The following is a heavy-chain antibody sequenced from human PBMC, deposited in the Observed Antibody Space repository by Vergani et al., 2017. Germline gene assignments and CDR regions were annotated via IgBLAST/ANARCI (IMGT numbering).Heavy chain of an antibody. Sequence: QVQLVESGGGVVQPGRSLRLSCAASGFTFSSYAMHWVRQAPGKGLEWVSVISYDGSNKYYADSVKGRFTISRDNSKNTLYLQMNSLRAEDTAVYYCARDWMVLRYFDWLGEWGQGPLVTVSS. CDR1: GFTFSSYA. CDR3: ARDWMVLRYFDWLGE. J-gene: IGHJ4*02. CDR2: ISYDGSNK. V-gene: IGHV3-30*01. D-gene: IGHD3-9*01.